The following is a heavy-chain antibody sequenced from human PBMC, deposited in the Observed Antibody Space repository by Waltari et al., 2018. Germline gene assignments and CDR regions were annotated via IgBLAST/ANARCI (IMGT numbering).Heavy chain of an antibody. J-gene: IGHJ3*02. V-gene: IGHV3-48*03. CDR1: GFTFSSYE. CDR2: SRSSGSTI. D-gene: IGHD3-16*01. CDR3: ARLGVEMADYAFDI. Sequence: EVQLVESGGGLVQPGGSLRLSCAASGFTFSSYEMNWVRQAPGKGLEWVSYSRSSGSTIYYADSVKGRFTISRDNAKNSLYLQMNSLRAEDTAVYYCARLGVEMADYAFDIWGQGTMVTVSS.